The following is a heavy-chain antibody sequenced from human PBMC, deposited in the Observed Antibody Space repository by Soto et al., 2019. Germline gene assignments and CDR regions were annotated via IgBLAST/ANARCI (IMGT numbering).Heavy chain of an antibody. V-gene: IGHV4-34*01. CDR3: ARGYGGDRDVVVLAATRSHYYYMDV. CDR1: GGSFSGYY. CDR2: INHSGST. D-gene: IGHD2-15*01. J-gene: IGHJ6*03. Sequence: QVQLQQWGAGLLKPSETLSLTCAVYGGSFSGYYWSWIRQPPGKGLEWIGEINHSGSTNYNPSLKSRVTISVDTSKNQFSLKLSSVTAADTAVYYCARGYGGDRDVVVLAATRSHYYYMDVWGKGTTVTVSS.